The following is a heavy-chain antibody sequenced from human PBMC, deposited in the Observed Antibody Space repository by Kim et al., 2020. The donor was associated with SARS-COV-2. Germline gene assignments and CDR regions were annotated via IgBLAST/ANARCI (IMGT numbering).Heavy chain of an antibody. CDR3: ARRGDSSSWKDWYFDL. CDR2: IDPSDSYT. CDR1: GSSFTSYW. V-gene: IGHV5-10-1*01. D-gene: IGHD6-13*01. Sequence: GESLQISCKGSGSSFTSYWISWVRQMPGKGLEWMGRIDPSDSYTNYSPSFQGHVTISADKSISTAYLQWSSLKASDTAMYYCARRGDSSSWKDWYFDLWGRGTLVTVSS. J-gene: IGHJ2*01.